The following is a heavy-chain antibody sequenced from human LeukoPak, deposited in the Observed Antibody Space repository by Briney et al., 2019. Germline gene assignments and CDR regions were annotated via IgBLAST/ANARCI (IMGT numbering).Heavy chain of an antibody. CDR1: GGSISSYY. CDR2: IYYSGST. D-gene: IGHD6-19*01. CDR3: ARASSGWYSSFDY. V-gene: IGHV4-59*01. J-gene: IGHJ4*01. Sequence: SETLSLTCTVSGGSISSYYWSWIRQPPGKGLEWIGYIYYSGSTNYNPSLKSRATISVDTSKNQFSLKLSSVTAADTAVYYCARASSGWYSSFDYWGQGTLVTVSS.